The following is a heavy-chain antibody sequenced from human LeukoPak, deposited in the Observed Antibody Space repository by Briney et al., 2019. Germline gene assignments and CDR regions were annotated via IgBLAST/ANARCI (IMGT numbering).Heavy chain of an antibody. CDR2: ISYDGSNK. Sequence: ERSLRLSCAASGFTFSSYAMHWVRQAPGKGLEWVAVISYDGSNKYYADSVKGRFTISRDNSKNTLYLQMNSLRAEDTAVYYCARDLWDTAPFGYWGQGTLVTVSS. J-gene: IGHJ4*02. CDR1: GFTFSSYA. V-gene: IGHV3-30-3*01. D-gene: IGHD5-18*01. CDR3: ARDLWDTAPFGY.